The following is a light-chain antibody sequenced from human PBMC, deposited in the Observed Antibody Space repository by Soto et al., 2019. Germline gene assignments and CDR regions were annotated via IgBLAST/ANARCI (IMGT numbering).Light chain of an antibody. Sequence: QSVLTQPPSASGAPGQRVTISCTGSSSNIGAGYAVHWYQQLPGTAPKLLIYGNSNRPSGVPDRFSGSKSGTSASLAITGLQAEEEADYYCQSYDSTNVVFGGGTKVTVL. J-gene: IGLJ2*01. V-gene: IGLV1-40*01. CDR3: QSYDSTNVV. CDR1: SSNIGAGYA. CDR2: GNS.